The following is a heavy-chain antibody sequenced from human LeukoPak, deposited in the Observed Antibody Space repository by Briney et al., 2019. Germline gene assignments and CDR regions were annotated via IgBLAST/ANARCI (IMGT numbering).Heavy chain of an antibody. CDR3: ATPWGMFEP. Sequence: PPGGSLRLSCAASGNYWMHWVRQVPGKGLEWVSAISGSGGSTYYADSVKGRFTISRDNSKNTLYLQMNSLRAEDTAVYYCATPWGMFEPWGQGTLVTVSS. J-gene: IGHJ5*02. D-gene: IGHD6-13*01. CDR1: GNYW. CDR2: ISGSGGST. V-gene: IGHV3-23*01.